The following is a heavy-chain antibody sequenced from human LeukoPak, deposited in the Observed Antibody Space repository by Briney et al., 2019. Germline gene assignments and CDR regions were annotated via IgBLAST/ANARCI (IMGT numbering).Heavy chain of an antibody. D-gene: IGHD6-19*01. CDR2: IYYTGGT. CDR3: ARHGTSVAWYFDL. V-gene: IGHV4-59*08. J-gene: IGHJ2*01. Sequence: SETLSLTCTVSGGSFSSFYWSWIRQPPGKGLEWIGYIYYTGGTNYNPSHKSRITTSVDTSKNQFSLQLSSVTAADTAVYYCARHGTSVAWYFDLWGRGTLVAVSS. CDR1: GGSFSSFY.